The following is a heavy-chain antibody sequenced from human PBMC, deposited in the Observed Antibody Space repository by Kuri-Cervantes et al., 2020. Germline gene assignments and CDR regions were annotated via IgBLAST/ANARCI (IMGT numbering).Heavy chain of an antibody. CDR2: INHSGST. D-gene: IGHD2-15*01. Sequence: SQTLSLTCAVYGGSFSGYYWSWIRQPPEKGLEWIGEINHSGSTNFNPSLKSRVTISVDTSKNQFSLKLSSVTAADTAVYYCARGGYCSGGSCYSGRIDYWGQGTLVTVSS. J-gene: IGHJ4*02. CDR1: GGSFSGYY. CDR3: ARGGYCSGGSCYSGRIDY. V-gene: IGHV4-34*01.